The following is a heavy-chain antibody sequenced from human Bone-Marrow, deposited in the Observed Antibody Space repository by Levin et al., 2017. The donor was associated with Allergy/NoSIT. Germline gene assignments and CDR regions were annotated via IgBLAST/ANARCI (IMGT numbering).Heavy chain of an antibody. V-gene: IGHV3-23*01. J-gene: IGHJ1*01. CDR1: GYTFSSHS. CDR2: ITGTGSGT. CDR3: AKGSLSRNEVTGTGFFRD. Sequence: GESLKISCSMSGYTFSSHSMAWIRQAPGRGLEWVSIITGTGSGTYYADSVQGRFTISRDNSQSTLSLQMNSLKIEDTAVYYCAKGSLSRNEVTGTGFFRDWGQGTPVTVSS. D-gene: IGHD2-21*02.